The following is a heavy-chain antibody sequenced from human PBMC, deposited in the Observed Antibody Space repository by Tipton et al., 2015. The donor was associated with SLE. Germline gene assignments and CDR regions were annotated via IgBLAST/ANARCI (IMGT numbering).Heavy chain of an antibody. D-gene: IGHD3-16*01. CDR1: GGSISSSSYY. CDR3: ARRMGGTTG. V-gene: IGHV4-39*07. CDR2: IYYSGST. J-gene: IGHJ4*02. Sequence: TLSLTCAVYGGSISSSSYYWGWIRQPPGKGLEWIGSIYYSGSTYYNPSLKSRVTISVDTSKNQFSLKLSSVTAADTAVYYCARRMGGTTGWGQGTLVTVSS.